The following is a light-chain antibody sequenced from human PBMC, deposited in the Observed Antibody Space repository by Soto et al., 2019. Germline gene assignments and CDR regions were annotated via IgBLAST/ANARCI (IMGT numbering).Light chain of an antibody. CDR1: PSVSSSY. Sequence: ETVLSQSPGTLSLSPGERATLSCRASPSVSSSYLAWYRQKPGQAPRLLIYDASRRATGIPDRFSGSGSGADFTLTISRLEPEDFAVYYCQRYDTSPQFTFGGGTRVEIK. V-gene: IGKV3-20*01. CDR3: QRYDTSPQFT. J-gene: IGKJ4*01. CDR2: DAS.